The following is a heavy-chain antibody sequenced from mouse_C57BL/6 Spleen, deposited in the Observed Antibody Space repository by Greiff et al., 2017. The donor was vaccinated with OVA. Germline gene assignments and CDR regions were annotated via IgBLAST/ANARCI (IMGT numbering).Heavy chain of an antibody. J-gene: IGHJ2*01. V-gene: IGHV1-54*01. CDR2: INPGSGGT. CDR1: GYAFTNYL. CDR3: ASGRAGYYFDY. Sequence: QVQLQQSGAELVRPGTSVKVSCKASGYAFTNYLIEWVKQRPGQGLEWIGVINPGSGGTNYNEKFKGKATLTADKSSSTAYMQLSSLTSEDSAVYFCASGRAGYYFDYWGQGTTLTVSS. D-gene: IGHD4-1*01.